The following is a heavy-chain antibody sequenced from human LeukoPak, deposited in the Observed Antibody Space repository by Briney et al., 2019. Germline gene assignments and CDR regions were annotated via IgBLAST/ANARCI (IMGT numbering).Heavy chain of an antibody. CDR2: IYYSGST. Sequence: SETLSLTCTVSGGSISSSSYYSGWIRQPPGKGLEWIGSIYYSGSTYYNPSLKSRVTISVDTSKNQFSLKLSSVTAADTAVYYCARRVNSNPFDYWGQGTLVTVSS. J-gene: IGHJ4*02. V-gene: IGHV4-39*01. CDR3: ARRVNSNPFDY. D-gene: IGHD4-11*01. CDR1: GGSISSSSYY.